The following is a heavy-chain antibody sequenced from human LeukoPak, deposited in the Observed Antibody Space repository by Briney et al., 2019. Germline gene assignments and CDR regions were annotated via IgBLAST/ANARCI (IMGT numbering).Heavy chain of an antibody. D-gene: IGHD1-20*01. V-gene: IGHV4-4*02. J-gene: IGHJ4*02. CDR3: ASIITGINRYFDY. Sequence: PSETLSLTCAVSGDSFSSNNWWGWVRQPPGKGLEWIGQIYHSGTTDYNPSLKSRVTISVDTSKNQFSLKLSSVTAADTAVYYCASIITGINRYFDYWGQGTLVTVSS. CDR2: IYHSGTT. CDR1: GDSFSSNNW.